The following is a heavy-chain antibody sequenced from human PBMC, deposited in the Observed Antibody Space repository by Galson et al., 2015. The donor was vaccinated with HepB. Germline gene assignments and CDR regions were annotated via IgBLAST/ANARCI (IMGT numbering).Heavy chain of an antibody. V-gene: IGHV1-69*01. D-gene: IGHD2-2*01. CDR1: GGTFSSYA. J-gene: IGHJ6*02. CDR3: ARGSRGPYCSSTSCGSGYYYYGMDV. CDR2: IIPIFGIA. Sequence: SGGTFSSYAISWVRQAPGQGLEWLGGIIPIFGIANYAQKFQGRVTITADESTSTAYMELSSLRSEDTAVYYCARGSRGPYCSSTSCGSGYYYYGMDVWGQGTTVTVSS.